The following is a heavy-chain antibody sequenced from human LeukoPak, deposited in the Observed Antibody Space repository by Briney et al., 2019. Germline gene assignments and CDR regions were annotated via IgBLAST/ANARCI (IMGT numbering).Heavy chain of an antibody. CDR2: ISYSGST. CDR3: ARMREIAATGISGGDY. Sequence: SETLSLTCTVSGGSISSDYWSWIRQPPGKGLECIGYISYSGSTNSNPSLKSRVTISIDTSKNQFSLKLSSVTATDTAVYYCARMREIAATGISGGDYWGQGTLVTVSS. D-gene: IGHD6-13*01. V-gene: IGHV4-59*08. J-gene: IGHJ4*02. CDR1: GGSISSDY.